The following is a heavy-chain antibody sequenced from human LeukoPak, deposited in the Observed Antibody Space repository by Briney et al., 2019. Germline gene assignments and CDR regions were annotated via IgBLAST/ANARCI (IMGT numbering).Heavy chain of an antibody. J-gene: IGHJ5*02. CDR1: GGSISSSSYY. CDR2: IYTSGST. D-gene: IGHD3-3*01. V-gene: IGHV4-61*02. CDR3: ARGPPNYDFWSPNWFDP. Sequence: SETLSLTCTVSGGSISSSSYYWSWIRQPAGKGLEWIGRIYTSGSTNYNPSLKSRVTMSVDTSKNQFSLKLSSVTAADTAVYYCARGPPNYDFWSPNWFDPWGQGTLVTVSS.